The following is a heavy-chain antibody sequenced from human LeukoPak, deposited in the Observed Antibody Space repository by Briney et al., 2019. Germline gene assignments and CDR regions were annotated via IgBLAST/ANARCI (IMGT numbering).Heavy chain of an antibody. D-gene: IGHD1-14*01. CDR2: ISGGGGTT. V-gene: IGHV3-23*01. Sequence: GGSLRLSCAASGLTFSDYAMSWVRQAPGTGLEWVSTISGGGGTTYYVDSVEGRFTISRDNSKNTFFLQMNNLRPEDTAIYYCAKLHNLNCDYWGLGTLVTVSS. J-gene: IGHJ4*02. CDR1: GLTFSDYA. CDR3: AKLHNLNCDY.